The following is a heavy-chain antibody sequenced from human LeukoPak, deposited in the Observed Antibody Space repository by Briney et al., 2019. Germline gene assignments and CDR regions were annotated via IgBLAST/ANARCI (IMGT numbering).Heavy chain of an antibody. Sequence: GGSLRLSCAASGFTFDDYAMHWVRQAPGKGLEWVSGISWNSGSIGYADSVKGRFTISRDNAKNSLYLQMNSLRAEDTALYYCAKDASGSYSGFDYWGQGTPVTVSS. CDR3: AKDASGSYSGFDY. V-gene: IGHV3-9*01. D-gene: IGHD1-26*01. CDR2: ISWNSGSI. J-gene: IGHJ4*02. CDR1: GFTFDDYA.